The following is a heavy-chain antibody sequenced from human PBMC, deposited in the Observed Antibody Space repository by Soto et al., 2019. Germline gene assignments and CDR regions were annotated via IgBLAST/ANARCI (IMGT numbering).Heavy chain of an antibody. CDR1: GYTFTSYA. CDR2: IIPGIGNT. Sequence: GASVKVSCKASGYTFTSYAMHWVRQAPGQRLEWMGWIIPGIGNTKYAQKFQGRVTITADESTSTAYMELSSPRSEDTAVYYCARGARVTTVTTFFYYYYYYGMDVWGQGTTVTVSS. J-gene: IGHJ6*02. D-gene: IGHD4-17*01. V-gene: IGHV1-3*01. CDR3: ARGARVTTVTTFFYYYYYYGMDV.